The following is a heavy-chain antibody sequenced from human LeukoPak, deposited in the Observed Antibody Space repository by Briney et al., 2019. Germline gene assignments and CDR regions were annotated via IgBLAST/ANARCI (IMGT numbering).Heavy chain of an antibody. CDR2: IKQDGSEK. CDR1: GFTYSLFW. D-gene: IGHD4-17*01. CDR3: ARGFASGDYGAD. V-gene: IGHV3-7*01. Sequence: GGSLRLSCAASGFTYSLFWMSWVRQAPGKGLERVANIKQDGSEKCYVGAVKGRFTISRDNAERSLYLQMNSLRAENTAVYYCARGFASGDYGADWGQGTLVTVSS. J-gene: IGHJ4*02.